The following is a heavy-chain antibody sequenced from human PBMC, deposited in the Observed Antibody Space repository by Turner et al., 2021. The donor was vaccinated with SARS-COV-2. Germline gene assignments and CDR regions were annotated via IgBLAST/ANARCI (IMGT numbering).Heavy chain of an antibody. D-gene: IGHD3-3*01. CDR2: IYYRGST. CDR1: GGSINSDF. J-gene: IGHJ5*02. V-gene: IGHV4-59*01. CDR3: ARELRFNWFDP. Sequence: QVQLQESGPGLLKPLQPLSLTCTVSGGSINSDFWSWIRQPPGKGLEWIGYIYYRGSTNYNPALKSRVTMSVDTSKNQFSLRLTSVTAADTAMYYCARELRFNWFDPWGHGTLVTVS.